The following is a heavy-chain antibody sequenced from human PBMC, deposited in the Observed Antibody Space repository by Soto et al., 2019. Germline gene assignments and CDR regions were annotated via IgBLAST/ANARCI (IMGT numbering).Heavy chain of an antibody. CDR3: AKEVSYFPSAYNWFDP. CDR2: ISGSGGST. J-gene: IGHJ5*02. CDR1: GFTFSSYA. Sequence: GGSLRLSCAASGFTFSSYAMSWVRQAPGKGLEWVSAISGSGGSTYYADSVKGRFTISRDNSKNTLYLQMNSLRAEDTAVYYCAKEVSYFPSAYNWFDPSGQGTLLTVSS. V-gene: IGHV3-23*01. D-gene: IGHD1-26*01.